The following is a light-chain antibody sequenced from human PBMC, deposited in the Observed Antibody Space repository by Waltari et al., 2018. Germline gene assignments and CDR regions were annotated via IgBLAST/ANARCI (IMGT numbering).Light chain of an antibody. CDR1: SLRSYY. CDR2: GKQ. Sequence: SSELTQDPAVSVALGQTVRITCQGDSLRSYYASWYQQKPGQAPVLFIYGKQNRPSGIPDRFSGSSSGNTASLTISGVQAEDEADYYCQSADSSGTYWVFGGGTKLTVL. J-gene: IGLJ3*02. CDR3: QSADSSGTYWV. V-gene: IGLV3-19*01.